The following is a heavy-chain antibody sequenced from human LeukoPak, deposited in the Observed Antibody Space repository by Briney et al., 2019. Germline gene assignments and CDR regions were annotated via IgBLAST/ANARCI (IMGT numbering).Heavy chain of an antibody. CDR3: ARGPHYGPGGYYGMDV. CDR1: GGSISSGGYY. CDR2: IYYSGST. Sequence: SETLSLTCTVSGGSISSGGYYWSWIRQDPGKGLEWIGYIYYSGSTYYNPSLKSRVTISVDTSKNQFSLKLSSVTAADTAVYYCARGPHYGPGGYYGMDVWGQGTTVTVSS. V-gene: IGHV4-31*03. D-gene: IGHD3-10*01. J-gene: IGHJ6*02.